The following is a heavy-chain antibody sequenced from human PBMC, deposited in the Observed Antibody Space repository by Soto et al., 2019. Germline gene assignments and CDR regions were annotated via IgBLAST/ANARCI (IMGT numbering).Heavy chain of an antibody. CDR2: IYNSVNT. D-gene: IGHD3-10*01. Sequence: QVQLQEPGPGLVEPSQTLSLTCTVSGDSISNGYYTWSWIRQSPGKDLEWIGHIYNSVNTYSNPSLKSRVTISADTSKNQFSLKLSSVTAADTAVYYCARGPSGDKVDYWGQGTLVTVSS. CDR1: GDSISNGYYT. J-gene: IGHJ4*02. V-gene: IGHV4-30-4*01. CDR3: ARGPSGDKVDY.